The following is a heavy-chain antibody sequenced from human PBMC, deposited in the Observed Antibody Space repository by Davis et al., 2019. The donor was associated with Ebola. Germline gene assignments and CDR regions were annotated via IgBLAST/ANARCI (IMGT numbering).Heavy chain of an antibody. Sequence: SETLSFTCTVSGGSISSYYWSWIRQPPGKGLEWIGYIYYSGSTNYNPSLKSRVTISVDTSKNQFSLKLSSVTAADTAVYYCARQLTIFGVVYDHWGQGTLVTVSS. CDR1: GGSISSYY. CDR3: ARQLTIFGVVYDH. CDR2: IYYSGST. D-gene: IGHD3-3*01. J-gene: IGHJ4*02. V-gene: IGHV4-59*08.